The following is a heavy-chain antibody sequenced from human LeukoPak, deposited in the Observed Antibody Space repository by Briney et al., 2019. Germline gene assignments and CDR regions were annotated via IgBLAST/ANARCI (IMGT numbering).Heavy chain of an antibody. CDR1: GFTYSSYS. CDR2: ISSSSYI. J-gene: IGHJ4*02. V-gene: IGHV3-21*04. Sequence: GGSLRLSCAASGFTYSSYSMNWVRQAPGKGLEWVSSISSSSYIYYADSVKGRFTISRDNVKNSLYLQMNGLRAEDTAVYYCAREMEGDYGSGTFFDLWGQGNMVTVSS. D-gene: IGHD3-10*01. CDR3: AREMEGDYGSGTFFDL.